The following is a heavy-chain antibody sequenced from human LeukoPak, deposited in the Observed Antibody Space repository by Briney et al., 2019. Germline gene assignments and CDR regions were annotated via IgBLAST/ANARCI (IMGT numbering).Heavy chain of an antibody. Sequence: ASVKVSCKASGFSFPTYGISWVRQAPGQGLEWMGWITAYNGNTNYAQKFQGRITMTTDTSTSTAYMELRSLRSDDTAVYYCARSPTGWPYYFDYWGQGTLVTVSS. V-gene: IGHV1-18*01. J-gene: IGHJ4*02. CDR2: ITAYNGNT. CDR1: GFSFPTYG. CDR3: ARSPTGWPYYFDY. D-gene: IGHD2-15*01.